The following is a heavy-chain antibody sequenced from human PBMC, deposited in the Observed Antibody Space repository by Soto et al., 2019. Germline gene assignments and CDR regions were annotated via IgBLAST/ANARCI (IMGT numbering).Heavy chain of an antibody. CDR2: IATYNSNR. V-gene: IGHV1-18*01. CDR1: GDTFTNFG. CDR3: ATVLRGVVNWFDP. D-gene: IGHD3-10*01. J-gene: IGHJ5*02. Sequence: HLVQSGPEVKKPGASITVSCKTSGDTFTNFGLSWVRQAPGQGLEWMGWIATYNSNRNYAQKFQGRLTLTTDTSTSTAYMELKSLRYDDTAVYYCATVLRGVVNWFDPWGQGTLVTVFS.